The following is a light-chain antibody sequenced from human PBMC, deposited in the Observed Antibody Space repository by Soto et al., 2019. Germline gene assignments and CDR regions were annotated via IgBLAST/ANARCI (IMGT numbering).Light chain of an antibody. CDR1: QSISSY. CDR2: AAS. J-gene: IGKJ3*01. CDR3: QQSYSTPLT. Sequence: DLQMTQSPSSLSASVGDRVTITCRASQSISSYLNWYQQKPGKAPKLLIYAASSLQSGVPSRFSGSGSGTDFTLTISSLQPEDFATYSCQQSYSTPLTFGPGTKVDIK. V-gene: IGKV1-39*01.